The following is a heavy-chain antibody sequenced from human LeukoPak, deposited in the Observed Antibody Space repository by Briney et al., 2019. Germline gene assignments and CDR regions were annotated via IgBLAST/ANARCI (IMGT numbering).Heavy chain of an antibody. CDR3: ARTRRLQYGDYDY. J-gene: IGHJ4*02. V-gene: IGHV1-2*02. D-gene: IGHD4-11*01. CDR2: INPNSGDT. CDR1: GYTFTGFY. Sequence: ASVKVSCKASGYTFTGFYMHWVRQAPGQGLEWMGWINPNSGDTNYAQKFQGRVTMTGDTSFSTASMELSRLKSDDTAVYYCARTRRLQYGDYDYWGQGTLVTVSS.